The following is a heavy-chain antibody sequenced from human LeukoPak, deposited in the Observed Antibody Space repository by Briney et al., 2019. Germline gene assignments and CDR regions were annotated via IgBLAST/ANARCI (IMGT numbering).Heavy chain of an antibody. CDR1: GGSISSSSYY. Sequence: SETLSLTCTVSGGSISSSSYYWGWIRQPPGKGLEWIGSIYYSGSTYYNPSLKSRVTISVDTSKNQFSLKLSSVTAADTAVYYCTRPYYYDSSGSPDYWGQGTLVTVSS. CDR2: IYYSGST. V-gene: IGHV4-39*07. CDR3: TRPYYYDSSGSPDY. J-gene: IGHJ4*02. D-gene: IGHD3-22*01.